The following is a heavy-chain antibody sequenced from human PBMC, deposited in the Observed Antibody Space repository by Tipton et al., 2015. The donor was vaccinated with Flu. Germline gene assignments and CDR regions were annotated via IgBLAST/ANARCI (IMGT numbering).Heavy chain of an antibody. D-gene: IGHD5-12*01. CDR1: GYSISSGYY. CDR2: VSHSGST. CDR3: ARGSGYANAYLDY. Sequence: GLVKPSETLSLTCGVSGYSISSGYYWGWIRQPPGKGLEWIGSVSHSGSTNYNPSLKSRVTISVDTSKNQFSLKVTSLTAADTAVYYCARGSGYANAYLDYWGRGTLVTVSS. V-gene: IGHV4-38-2*01. J-gene: IGHJ4*02.